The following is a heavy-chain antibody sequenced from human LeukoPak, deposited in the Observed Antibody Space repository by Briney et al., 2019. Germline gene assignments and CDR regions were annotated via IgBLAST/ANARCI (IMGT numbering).Heavy chain of an antibody. CDR2: ISSDGSNK. D-gene: IGHD3-9*01. CDR1: GFIFGSHG. CDR3: AKEKFDWGTMYYFDY. J-gene: IGHJ4*02. V-gene: IGHV3-30*18. Sequence: GGSLRLSCTTSGFIFGSHGMHWVRQAPGKGLEWVAVISSDGSNKYYADSVKGRFTVSRDNSKNTLSLQMNSLRPEDTAVYYCAKEKFDWGTMYYFDYWGQGTLVAVSS.